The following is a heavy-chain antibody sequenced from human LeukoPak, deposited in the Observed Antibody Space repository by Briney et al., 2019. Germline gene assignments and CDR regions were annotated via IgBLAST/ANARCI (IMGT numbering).Heavy chain of an antibody. CDR2: MNPNSGNT. J-gene: IGHJ4*02. CDR1: GYTFTSYD. Sequence: ASVNVSCKASGYTFTSYDINWVRQATGQGLEWMGWMNPNSGNTGYAQKFQGRVTMTRNTSISTAYMELSSLRSEDTAVYYCARDSRFGELSGYWGQGTLVTVSS. D-gene: IGHD3-10*01. V-gene: IGHV1-8*01. CDR3: ARDSRFGELSGY.